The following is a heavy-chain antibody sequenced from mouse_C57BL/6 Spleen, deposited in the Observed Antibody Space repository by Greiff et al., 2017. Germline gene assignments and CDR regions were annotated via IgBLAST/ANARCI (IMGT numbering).Heavy chain of an antibody. D-gene: IGHD4-1*01. CDR3: TSGTVKTYYFDY. Sequence: EVQLKQSGTVLARPGASVKMSCKTSGYTFTSYWMHWVKQRPGTGLELIGAIYPGNSDNSYNQKFKGKAKLTAVTSASTDYMVLSSVTNEDSAVYYCTSGTVKTYYFDYWGQGTTLTVSS. V-gene: IGHV1-5*01. J-gene: IGHJ2*01. CDR1: GYTFTSYW. CDR2: IYPGNSDN.